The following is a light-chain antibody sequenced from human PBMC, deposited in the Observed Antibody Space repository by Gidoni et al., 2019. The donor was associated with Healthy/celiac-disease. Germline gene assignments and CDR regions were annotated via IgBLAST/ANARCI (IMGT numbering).Light chain of an antibody. Sequence: DIQMTQPPSSLSASVGNRVTITCQASHDISNNLNWYQQKPGKAPKLLINDASNLETGVPSRFSGGGSGTDFTFTITSLQPKDIATYYCQEYEYLPITFGKGTRLEI. CDR3: QEYEYLPIT. J-gene: IGKJ5*01. CDR1: HDISNN. V-gene: IGKV1-33*01. CDR2: DAS.